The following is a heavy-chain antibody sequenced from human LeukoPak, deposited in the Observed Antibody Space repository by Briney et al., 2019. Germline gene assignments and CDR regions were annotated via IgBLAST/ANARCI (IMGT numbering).Heavy chain of an antibody. CDR1: GYTFTSYY. J-gene: IGHJ4*02. V-gene: IGHV1-46*01. D-gene: IGHD1-7*01. Sequence: ASVKVSCKASGYTFTSYYMHWVRQAPGQGLEWMGIINPSGGSTSYAQKFQGRVTMTTDTSTSTAYMELRSLRSDDTAVYYCARDWNTRNYYFDYWGQGTLVTVSS. CDR2: INPSGGST. CDR3: ARDWNTRNYYFDY.